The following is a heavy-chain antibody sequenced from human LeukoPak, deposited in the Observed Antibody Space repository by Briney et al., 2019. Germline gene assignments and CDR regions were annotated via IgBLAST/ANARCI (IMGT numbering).Heavy chain of an antibody. J-gene: IGHJ4*02. V-gene: IGHV5-51*01. CDR3: ARGGVDSTGSTNYFDY. CDR1: GYTFANYW. CDR2: IYPGDSDT. D-gene: IGHD3-22*01. Sequence: GESLKITCKGSGYTFANYWIGWVRQMPGKGLEWMGIIYPGDSDTRYSPSFQGQVTISADKSISSAYLQWTSLKPSDTAINYCARGGVDSTGSTNYFDYWGQGTLVTVSS.